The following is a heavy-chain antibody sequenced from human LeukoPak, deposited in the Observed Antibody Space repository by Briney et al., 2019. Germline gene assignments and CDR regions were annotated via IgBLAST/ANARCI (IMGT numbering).Heavy chain of an antibody. V-gene: IGHV4-59*08. CDR2: ISDGESP. CDR1: GGSISYYY. J-gene: IGHJ4*02. Sequence: SETLSPTCSVSGGSISYYYWSWIRQFPGKGLEWIGYISDGESPDYNPSLQSRVTIYVDSSKNQFFLNLTSVTAADTAVYYCARHRITMVRGVIKKSIDYWGQGTLVTVSS. CDR3: ARHRITMVRGVIKKSIDY. D-gene: IGHD3-10*01.